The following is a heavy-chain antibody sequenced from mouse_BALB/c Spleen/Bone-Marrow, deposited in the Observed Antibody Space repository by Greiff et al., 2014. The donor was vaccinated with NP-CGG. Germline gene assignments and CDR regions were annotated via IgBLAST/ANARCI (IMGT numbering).Heavy chain of an antibody. D-gene: IGHD1-1*02. CDR3: ARSGERYGAMDY. J-gene: IGHJ4*01. Sequence: EVQLQQSGGGLVKPGGSLKLSCAASGFTFSDFYMFWFRQTPEKRLEWVATISNGSTYTYYPDSVKGRFTISRDNAKNNLYLQMSSLKSEDTAMYYCARSGERYGAMDYWGQGTSVTVTS. CDR1: GFTFSDFY. V-gene: IGHV5-4*02. CDR2: ISNGSTYT.